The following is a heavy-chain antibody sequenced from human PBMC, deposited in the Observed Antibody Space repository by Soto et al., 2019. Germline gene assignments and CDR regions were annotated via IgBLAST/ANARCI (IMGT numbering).Heavy chain of an antibody. CDR3: AKAPGDIAARRHHGYNYGTDV. J-gene: IGHJ6*02. D-gene: IGHD6-6*01. V-gene: IGHV3-9*01. CDR1: GFIFDEYA. CDR2: ISWNSGTI. Sequence: LRLSCAASGFIFDEYAMHWVRQAPGKGLEWVSGISWNSGTIGYADSVKGRFSISRDNAKNSLYLQMNSLRVEDTALYYCAKAPGDIAARRHHGYNYGTDVWGQGTTVTVSS.